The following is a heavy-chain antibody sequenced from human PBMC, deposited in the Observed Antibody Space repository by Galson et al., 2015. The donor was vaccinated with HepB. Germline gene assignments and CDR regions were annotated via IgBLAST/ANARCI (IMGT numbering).Heavy chain of an antibody. Sequence: SLRLSCAASGFTFSSYSMNWVRQAPGKGLEWVSSISSSSSYIYYADSVKGRFTISRDNAKNSLYLQMNSLRAEDTAVYYCARTHLIAVAGTDYWGQGTLVTVSS. CDR3: ARTHLIAVAGTDY. CDR1: GFTFSSYS. D-gene: IGHD6-19*01. CDR2: ISSSSSYI. V-gene: IGHV3-21*01. J-gene: IGHJ4*02.